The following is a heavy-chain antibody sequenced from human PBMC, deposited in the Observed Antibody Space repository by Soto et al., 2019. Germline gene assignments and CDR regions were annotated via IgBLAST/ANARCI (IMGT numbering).Heavy chain of an antibody. Sequence: QVLLQQWGAGLLKPSETLSLTCAVSGGSFIGYYWGWIRLPPGKGLEWIGETIHAGNTTYNPSLTSRVTLSLDKSNNNIFLRIETLTAANPAVYFCARGKQVRGTEYGSWWYNSRGQGTLVTVSP. J-gene: IGHJ5*01. V-gene: IGHV4-34*01. CDR3: ARGKQVRGTEYGSWWYNS. D-gene: IGHD6-19*01. CDR1: GGSFIGYY. CDR2: TIHAGNT.